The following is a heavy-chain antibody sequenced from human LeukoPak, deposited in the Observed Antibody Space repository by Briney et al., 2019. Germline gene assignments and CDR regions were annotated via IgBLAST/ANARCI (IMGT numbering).Heavy chain of an antibody. V-gene: IGHV4-34*01. CDR2: INHSGST. CDR3: ARILGYCIRTSCPSVAFDI. D-gene: IGHD2-2*01. Sequence: SETLSLTCAVYGGSFTGYYWSWIRQPPGKGLEWIGEINHSGSTNYNPSLKSRVTISVDTSKNQLSLKLSSVTAADTAVYYCARILGYCIRTSCPSVAFDIWGQGTMVTVSS. CDR1: GGSFTGYY. J-gene: IGHJ3*02.